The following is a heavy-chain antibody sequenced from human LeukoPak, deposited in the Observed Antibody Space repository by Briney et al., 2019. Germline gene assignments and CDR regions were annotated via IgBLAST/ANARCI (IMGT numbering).Heavy chain of an antibody. Sequence: GGSLRLSCAASGFTFSSYWMSWVRQAPGKGLEWVANIKQDGSEKYYVDSVKGRFTISRDNAKNSLYLQMNSLRAEDTAVYYCASSYGSGSYLRDFDYWGQGTLVTVSS. J-gene: IGHJ4*02. D-gene: IGHD3-10*01. CDR1: GFTFSSYW. CDR3: ASSYGSGSYLRDFDY. CDR2: IKQDGSEK. V-gene: IGHV3-7*01.